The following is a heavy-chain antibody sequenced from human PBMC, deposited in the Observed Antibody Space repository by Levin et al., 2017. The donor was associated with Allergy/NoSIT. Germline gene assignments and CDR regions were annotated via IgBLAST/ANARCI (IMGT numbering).Heavy chain of an antibody. V-gene: IGHV3-30*18. CDR1: GFTFSSYG. D-gene: IGHD4-23*01. J-gene: IGHJ4*02. CDR2: ISYDGSNE. CDR3: AKERHPKGGNPYFDY. Sequence: GGSLRLSCAASGFTFSSYGMHWVRQAPGKGLEWVALISYDGSNEYYADSVKGRFTTSRDNSKNTLYLQMNTLRAEDTAVYYCAKERHPKGGNPYFDYWGQGTLVTVSS.